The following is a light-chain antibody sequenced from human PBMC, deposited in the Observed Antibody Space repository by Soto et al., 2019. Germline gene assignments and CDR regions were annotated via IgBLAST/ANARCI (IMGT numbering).Light chain of an antibody. CDR3: QSYDDSLSVHYV. CDR1: SSNIGSTYD. J-gene: IGLJ1*01. Sequence: QSVLTQPPSVCGAPGQRVTISCTGSSSNIGSTYDVQWYQQLPGTAPKLLIHGNTNRPSGVPDRFSGSKSGTSAYLAITGRQEDHEEHYYCQSYDDSLSVHYVFGTGTKVTVL. V-gene: IGLV1-40*01. CDR2: GNT.